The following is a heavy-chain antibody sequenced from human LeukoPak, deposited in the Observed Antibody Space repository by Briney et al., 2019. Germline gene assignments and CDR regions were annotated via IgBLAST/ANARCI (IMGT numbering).Heavy chain of an antibody. CDR2: ISGSGTST. J-gene: IGHJ4*02. CDR1: GFTFSSYA. CDR3: AKAPLMGIVVVIGNY. Sequence: AGGSLRLSCAASGFTFSSYAMSWVRQAPGKGLEWVSTISGSGTSTYYADSVKGRFTISRDNSKNTLYLQLNSLRAEDTAVYFCAKAPLMGIVVVIGNYWGQGTLVTVSS. V-gene: IGHV3-23*01. D-gene: IGHD3-22*01.